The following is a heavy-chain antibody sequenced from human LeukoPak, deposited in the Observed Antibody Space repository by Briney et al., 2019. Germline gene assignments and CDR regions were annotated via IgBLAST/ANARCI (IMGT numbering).Heavy chain of an antibody. D-gene: IGHD3-10*01. CDR2: MNPNSGNT. CDR1: GFTFTSYD. Sequence: ASVKVSCKASGFTFTSYDINWVRQATGQGLEWMGWMNPNSGNTGYAQKFQGRVTMARDTSTSTVYMELSSLRSEDTAVYYCARLLWFGEFPLGSDYWGQGTLVTVSS. J-gene: IGHJ4*02. CDR3: ARLLWFGEFPLGSDY. V-gene: IGHV1-8*02.